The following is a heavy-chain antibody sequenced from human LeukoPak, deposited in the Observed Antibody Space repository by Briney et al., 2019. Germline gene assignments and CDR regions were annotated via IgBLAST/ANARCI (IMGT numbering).Heavy chain of an antibody. CDR3: ARDMGDYDFDY. CDR2: IYTGGST. CDR1: GFTVSSNY. J-gene: IGHJ4*02. Sequence: GESLKISCAASGFTVSSNYMSWVRQAPGKGLEWVSAIYTGGSTYYADSVKGRFTISRDNSKNTVYLQMNSLRAEDAAVYYCARDMGDYDFDYWGQGTLVTVSS. D-gene: IGHD4-17*01. V-gene: IGHV3-66*01.